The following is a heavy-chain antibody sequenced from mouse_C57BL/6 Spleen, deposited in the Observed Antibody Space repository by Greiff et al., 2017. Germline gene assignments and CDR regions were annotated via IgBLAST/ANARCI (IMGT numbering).Heavy chain of an antibody. CDR3: ARGSDWYFDV. Sequence: ESGPGLVKPSQSLSLTCSVTGYSITSGYYWNWILQFPGNKLEWMGYISYDGSNNYNPSLKNRISITRDTSKNQFFLKLNSVTTEDTATYYCARGSDWYFDVWGTGTTVTVSA. J-gene: IGHJ1*03. CDR1: GYSITSGYY. V-gene: IGHV3-6*01. CDR2: ISYDGSN.